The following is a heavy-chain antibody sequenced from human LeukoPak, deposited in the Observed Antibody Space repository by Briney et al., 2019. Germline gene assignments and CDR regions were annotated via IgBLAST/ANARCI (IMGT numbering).Heavy chain of an antibody. D-gene: IGHD5-12*01. V-gene: IGHV1-24*01. CDR1: GYPLTELS. J-gene: IGHJ6*02. CDR3: ATAPRYSGYVDYYGMDV. Sequence: GSVKVSCKVSGYPLTELSMHWVRQAPGKGLEWMGGFDPEDGETIYAQKFQGRVTMTEDTSTDTAYMELSSLRSEDTAVYYCATAPRYSGYVDYYGMDVWGQGTTVTVSS. CDR2: FDPEDGET.